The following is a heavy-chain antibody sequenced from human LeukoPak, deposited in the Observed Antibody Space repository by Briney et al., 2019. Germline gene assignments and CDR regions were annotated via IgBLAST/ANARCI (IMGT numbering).Heavy chain of an antibody. D-gene: IGHD1-7*01. V-gene: IGHV3-33*06. CDR1: GFAFSSYG. Sequence: GGSLRLSCAASGFAFSSYGMHWVRQAPGKGLEWVAVIWYDGSNKYYADSVKGRFTISRDNSKNTLYLQMNSLRAGDTAVYYCAKDTSRYNWNSHLIDYWGQGTLVTVSS. J-gene: IGHJ4*02. CDR2: IWYDGSNK. CDR3: AKDTSRYNWNSHLIDY.